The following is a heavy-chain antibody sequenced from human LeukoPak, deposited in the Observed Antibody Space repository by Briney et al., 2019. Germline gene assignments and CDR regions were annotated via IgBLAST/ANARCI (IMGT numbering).Heavy chain of an antibody. V-gene: IGHV4-39*07. D-gene: IGHD3-10*01. Sequence: SETLSLTCTVSGGSISSSSYYWGWIRQPPGKGLEWIGSIYYSGSTYYNPSLKSRVTISVDTSKNQFSLKLSSVTAADTALYYCAKDRELWFGGNAFDIWGQGTMVIVSS. CDR2: IYYSGST. J-gene: IGHJ3*02. CDR3: AKDRELWFGGNAFDI. CDR1: GGSISSSSYY.